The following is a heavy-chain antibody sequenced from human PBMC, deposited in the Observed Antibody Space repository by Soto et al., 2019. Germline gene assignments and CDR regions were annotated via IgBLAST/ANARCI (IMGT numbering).Heavy chain of an antibody. Sequence: QVQLVESGGGVVQPGRSLRLSCAASGFTFSSYAMHWVRQAPGKGLEWVAVISYDGSNKYYAVYVKGRFTISRDNSTNALYLQMTSLRAEDTAVYYCARDAVPGVYVGKASDYWGQGTLVTVSS. CDR2: ISYDGSNK. CDR1: GFTFSSYA. V-gene: IGHV3-30-3*01. D-gene: IGHD4-17*01. CDR3: ARDAVPGVYVGKASDY. J-gene: IGHJ4*02.